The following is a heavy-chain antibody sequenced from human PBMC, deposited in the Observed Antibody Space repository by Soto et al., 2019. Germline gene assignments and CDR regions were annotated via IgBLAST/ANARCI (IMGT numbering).Heavy chain of an antibody. CDR1: GGSVMSSNW. J-gene: IGHJ4*02. D-gene: IGHD3-22*01. CDR3: ARVVNYYDSRGYYTIFDY. V-gene: IGHV4-4*02. CDR2: IYQSGST. Sequence: PSETLSLTCVVSGGSVMSSNWWSWVRQPPGKGLEWIGEIYQSGSTNYNPSLKSRVTISVDKSKNQFSLNLSSVTAADTAVYYCARVVNYYDSRGYYTIFDYWGQATLVTVSS.